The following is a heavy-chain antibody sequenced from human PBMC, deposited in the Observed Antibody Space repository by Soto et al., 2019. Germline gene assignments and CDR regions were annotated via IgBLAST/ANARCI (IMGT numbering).Heavy chain of an antibody. CDR2: IWYDGNNK. CDR3: ARGLHSLFDY. CDR1: VFTFSNYG. Sequence: GGSLRLSCSASVFTFSNYGMHWFRQAPGKGLEWVAVIWYDGNNKYYADSVKGRFTISRDNSNNTLYVQMTSLRAEDTAVYYCARGLHSLFDYWGQGTLVTVSS. V-gene: IGHV3-33*01. J-gene: IGHJ4*02. D-gene: IGHD2-21*01.